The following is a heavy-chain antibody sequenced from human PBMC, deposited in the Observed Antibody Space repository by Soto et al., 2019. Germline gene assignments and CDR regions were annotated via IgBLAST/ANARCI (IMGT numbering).Heavy chain of an antibody. V-gene: IGHV3-30-3*01. CDR2: ISDDGSNK. J-gene: IGHJ4*02. D-gene: IGHD1-1*01. Sequence: QVQLVESGGGVVQPGKSQRLSCAASGFTFSMYFMHWVRRAPDKGLEWVAVISDDGSNKYYADSVKGRFTISRDNSKNTLFLQMDSLRAEDTAVYYCARGTDYWGLGTLVTVSS. CDR1: GFTFSMYF. CDR3: ARGTDY.